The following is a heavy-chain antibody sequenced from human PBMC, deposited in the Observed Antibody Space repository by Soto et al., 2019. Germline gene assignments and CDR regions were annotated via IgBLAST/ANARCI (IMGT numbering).Heavy chain of an antibody. Sequence: SETLSLTCTVSGGSISSSSYYWGWIRQPPGKGLEWIGSIYYSGSTYYNPSLKSRVTISVDTSKNQFSLKLSSVTAADTAVYYCAISGDVVHTAIMLDYRGQGTLVTCPQ. CDR1: GGSISSSSYY. D-gene: IGHD5-18*01. J-gene: IGHJ4*02. CDR3: AISGDVVHTAIMLDY. CDR2: IYYSGST. V-gene: IGHV4-39*01.